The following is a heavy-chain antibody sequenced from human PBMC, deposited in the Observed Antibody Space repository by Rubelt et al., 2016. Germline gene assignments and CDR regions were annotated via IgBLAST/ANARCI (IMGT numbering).Heavy chain of an antibody. CDR2: IDPSDSHT. CDR1: GYRFSMYW. CDR3: ARHRSAYPNAFDI. J-gene: IGHJ3*02. D-gene: IGHD3-3*01. Sequence: EVQLVQSGAEVKKPGESLRISCQGSGYRFSMYWISWVRQMPGKGLEWMGRIDPSDSHTDYSPSFQGHVTISADKSINTAYLQWSSLKASDTAMYYCARHRSAYPNAFDIWGQGTMVTVSS. V-gene: IGHV5-10-1*03.